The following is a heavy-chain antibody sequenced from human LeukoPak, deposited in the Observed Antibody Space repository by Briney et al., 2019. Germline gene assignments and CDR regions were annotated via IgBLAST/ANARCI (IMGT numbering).Heavy chain of an antibody. J-gene: IGHJ6*03. CDR2: IKSHSGGT. D-gene: IGHD6-13*01. CDR3: ARDHMAAAGTDLVYYYYYMDV. CDR1: VYTFTGYY. Sequence: ASVKVSCKASVYTFTGYYMYWVRHAPGQGLERGGWIKSHSGGTNYAQKFQGRVTMTRDTSISTAYMELSRLRSDDTAVYYCARDHMAAAGTDLVYYYYYMDVWGKGTTVTISS. V-gene: IGHV1-2*02.